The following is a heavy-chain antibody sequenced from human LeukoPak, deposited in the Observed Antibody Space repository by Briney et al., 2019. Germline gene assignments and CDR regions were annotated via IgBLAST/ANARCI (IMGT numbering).Heavy chain of an antibody. CDR2: TSGSGGST. CDR3: AKDGYSDS. J-gene: IGHJ4*02. D-gene: IGHD5-18*01. Sequence: GGSLRLSCAASGFTFSSYAMSWVRQAPGKGLEWVSTTSGSGGSTYYADSVKGRFTISRDNSKTTLYLRMNSLRAEDTAVYYCAKDGYSDSWGQGTLVTVSS. CDR1: GFTFSSYA. V-gene: IGHV3-23*01.